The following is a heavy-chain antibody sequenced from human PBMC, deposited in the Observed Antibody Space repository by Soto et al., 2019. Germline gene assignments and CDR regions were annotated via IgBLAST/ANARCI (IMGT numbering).Heavy chain of an antibody. V-gene: IGHV1-18*01. CDR2: ISAHNGNT. CDR3: ARGRYGDY. CDR1: GYAFTTYG. J-gene: IGHJ4*02. D-gene: IGHD1-1*01. Sequence: QVHLVQSGAEVKKPGASVKVSCQGSGYAFTTYGITWVRQAPGQGLEWMGWISAHNGNTTYAQKPQGRVTVTRDTSTSTAYMELRSLRYDDTAVYYCARGRYGDYWGQGALVTVSS.